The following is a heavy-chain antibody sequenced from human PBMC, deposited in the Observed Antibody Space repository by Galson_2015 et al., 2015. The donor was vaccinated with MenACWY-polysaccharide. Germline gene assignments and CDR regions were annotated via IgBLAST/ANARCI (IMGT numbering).Heavy chain of an antibody. CDR1: GFTFSSYA. J-gene: IGHJ4*02. V-gene: IGHV3-23*01. D-gene: IGHD3-22*01. CDR3: AKDDGEREYNYDSSGYYYFDY. CDR2: ISGSGGST. Sequence: SLRLSCAASGFTFSSYAMSWVRQAPGKGLEWVSAISGSGGSTYYADSVKGRFTISRDNSKNTLYLQMNSLRAEDTAVYYCAKDDGEREYNYDSSGYYYFDYWGQGTLVTVSS.